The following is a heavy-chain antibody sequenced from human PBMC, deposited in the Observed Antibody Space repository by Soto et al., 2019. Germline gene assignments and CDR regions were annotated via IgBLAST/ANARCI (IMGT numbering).Heavy chain of an antibody. V-gene: IGHV1-18*01. J-gene: IGHJ4*02. CDR3: ERRWTTGELDY. CDR1: GYIFNSFG. CDR2: ISAYTGNT. D-gene: IGHD4-17*01. Sequence: QVQLVQSGGEVKKPGASVKVSCKASGYIFNSFGISWVRQAPGQGLEWMGWISAYTGNTKYAQNFQGRVTMTTDTSASRAYMELRSLRSDDTAVYYCERRWTTGELDYWGQGTLVTVSS.